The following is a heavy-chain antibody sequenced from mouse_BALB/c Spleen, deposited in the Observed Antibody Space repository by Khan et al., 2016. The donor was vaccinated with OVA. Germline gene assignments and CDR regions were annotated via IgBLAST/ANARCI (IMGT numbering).Heavy chain of an antibody. CDR1: GYSFTSYW. Sequence: DLVKPGASLKLSCTASGYSFTSYWINWINQRPGQGLEWIGRIGPGSGNANYNDMFKDKTTMTVDTSSNTAHIPLSTLSSEDSALYFCDSASYEDRGAYAFDYWGQGTSVTVSA. CDR3: DSASYEDRGAYAFDY. J-gene: IGHJ4*01. D-gene: IGHD6-1*01. V-gene: IGHV1S41*01. CDR2: IGPGSGNA.